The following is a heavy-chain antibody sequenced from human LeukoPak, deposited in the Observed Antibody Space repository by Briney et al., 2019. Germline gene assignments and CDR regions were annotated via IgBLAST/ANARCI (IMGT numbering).Heavy chain of an antibody. D-gene: IGHD6-13*01. CDR1: GFTFDDYA. CDR2: ISWNSGSI. V-gene: IGHV3-9*01. CDR3: AKDSSSWPNGVDY. J-gene: IGHJ4*02. Sequence: PGGSLRLSCAASGFTFDDYAMHWVRKAPGKGLEWVSGISWNSGSIAYADSVKGRFTISRDNAKNSLYLQMNSLRAEDTALYYCAKDSSSWPNGVDYWGQGTLVTVSS.